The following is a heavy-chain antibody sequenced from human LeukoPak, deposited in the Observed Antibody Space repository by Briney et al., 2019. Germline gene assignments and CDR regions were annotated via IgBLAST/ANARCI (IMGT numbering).Heavy chain of an antibody. V-gene: IGHV1-2*02. CDR2: INPNSGGT. Sequence: ASVKVSCKASGYTFTSYYMHWVRQAPGQGGEWRGWINPNSGGTSYAQRFQGTVTMTRDTSISTAYMQLSRLRSDDTAVYYCASTPRGIADFEYWGQGTLVTVSS. CDR1: GYTFTSYY. J-gene: IGHJ4*02. CDR3: ASTPRGIADFEY. D-gene: IGHD2-21*01.